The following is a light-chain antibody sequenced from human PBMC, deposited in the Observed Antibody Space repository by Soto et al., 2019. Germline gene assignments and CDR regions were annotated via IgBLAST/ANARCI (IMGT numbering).Light chain of an antibody. J-gene: IGKJ4*01. CDR1: QSISAW. V-gene: IGKV1-5*03. Sequence: DIQMTQSPSTLSASVGDRVTITCRASQSISAWLAWYQQKPGKAPKLLIYKAFTLESGVPSRFSGSGSGTEFTLTISGLQPDDSATYHCQQYSINPLTFGGGTKVEIK. CDR3: QQYSINPLT. CDR2: KAF.